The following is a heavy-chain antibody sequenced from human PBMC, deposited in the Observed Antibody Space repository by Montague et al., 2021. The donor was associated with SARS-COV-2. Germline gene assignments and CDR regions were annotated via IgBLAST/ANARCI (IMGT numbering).Heavy chain of an antibody. CDR2: IYHSGTT. CDR3: GREKAGGLRNVFDI. J-gene: IGHJ3*02. V-gene: IGHV4-38-2*02. Sequence: SETLSLTCTVSGFSISSGYYWGWIRQPPGKVLECIGIIYHSGTTYYNPSLQRLLTMSVDTSTNQFSMRLTSVTAADTVVFFCGREKAGGLRNVFDIWGQGTTVTVSS. CDR1: GFSISSGYY.